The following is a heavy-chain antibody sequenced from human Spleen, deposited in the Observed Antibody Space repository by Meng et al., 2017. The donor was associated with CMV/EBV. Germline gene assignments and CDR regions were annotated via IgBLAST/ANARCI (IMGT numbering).Heavy chain of an antibody. CDR1: GFTFSSYS. CDR2: ISSSSSYI. V-gene: IGHV3-21*01. J-gene: IGHJ4*02. CDR3: ARVIAAAGTGYFDY. D-gene: IGHD6-13*01. Sequence: EVQLVESGGGLVKPGGSXXPSCAASGFTFSSYSMNWVRQAPGKGLEWVSSISSSSSYIYYADSVKGRFTISRDNAKNSLYLQMNSLRAEDTAVYYCARVIAAAGTGYFDYWGQGTRVTVSS.